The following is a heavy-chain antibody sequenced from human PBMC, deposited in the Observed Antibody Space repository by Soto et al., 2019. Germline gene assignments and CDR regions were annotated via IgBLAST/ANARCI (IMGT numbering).Heavy chain of an antibody. V-gene: IGHV1-3*05. CDR2: INAGNGNT. D-gene: IGHD6-19*01. Sequence: QVQLVQSGAEEKKPGASLKVSCKASGYTFTSYAMHWVRQAPGQRLEWMGWINAGNGNTKYSQKFQGRVTITRDTSASTAYMELSSLRSEDTAVYYCARAVAVPADFDYWGQGTLVTVS. CDR3: ARAVAVPADFDY. CDR1: GYTFTSYA. J-gene: IGHJ4*02.